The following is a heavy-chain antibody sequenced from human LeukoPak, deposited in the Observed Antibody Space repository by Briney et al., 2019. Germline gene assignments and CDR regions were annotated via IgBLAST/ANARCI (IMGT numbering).Heavy chain of an antibody. CDR2: IYYSGST. CDR1: GGSISSYY. CDR3: ARAGDYYSSGSYLGY. Sequence: SETLSLTCTVSGGSISSYYWGWIRQPPGKGLEWIGSIYYSGSTYYNPSLKSRVTISVDTSKNQFSLKLSSVTAADTAMYYCARAGDYYSSGSYLGYWGQGTLVIVSS. J-gene: IGHJ4*02. V-gene: IGHV4-39*07. D-gene: IGHD3-10*01.